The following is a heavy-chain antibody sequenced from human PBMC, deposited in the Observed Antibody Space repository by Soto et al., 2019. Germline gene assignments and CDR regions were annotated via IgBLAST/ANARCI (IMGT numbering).Heavy chain of an antibody. CDR1: GDSIRSYY. CDR2: VFHTGST. CDR3: ARYRREAVAGYTLDN. J-gene: IGHJ4*02. Sequence: SETLSLTCSVSGDSIRSYYWTWIRQPPGKGLQWIGYVFHTGSTNYNPSLKSRVTISEDTSKSQFSLKVNSMTAADTAVYYCARYRREAVAGYTLDNWGQGILVTVSS. V-gene: IGHV4-59*01. D-gene: IGHD6-13*01.